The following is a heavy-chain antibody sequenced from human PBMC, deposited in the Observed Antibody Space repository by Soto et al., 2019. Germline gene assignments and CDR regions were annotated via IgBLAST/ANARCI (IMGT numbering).Heavy chain of an antibody. CDR2: INHSGST. CDR1: GGSFSGYY. CDR3: ARRDLVRLTL. Sequence: SETLSLTCAVYGGSFSGYYWSWIRQPPGKGLEWIGEINHSGSTNYNPSLKSRVTISVDTSKNQFSLKLSSVTAADTAVYYCARRDLVRLTLCGKGTLVTVSA. V-gene: IGHV4-34*01. J-gene: IGHJ1*01.